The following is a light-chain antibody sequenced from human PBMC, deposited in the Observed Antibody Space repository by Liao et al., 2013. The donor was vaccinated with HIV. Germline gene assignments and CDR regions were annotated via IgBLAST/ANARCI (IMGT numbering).Light chain of an antibody. CDR3: QAWDYSTGVV. CDR2: QDS. J-gene: IGLJ3*02. V-gene: IGLV3-1*01. CDR1: KLGDKY. Sequence: SYELTQPPSVSVSPGQTASITCSGDKLGDKYACWYQQKPGQSPVLVIYQDSKRPSGIPERFSGSNSGNTATLTISGTQAVDEADYYCQAWDYSTGVVFAGGTKLTVL.